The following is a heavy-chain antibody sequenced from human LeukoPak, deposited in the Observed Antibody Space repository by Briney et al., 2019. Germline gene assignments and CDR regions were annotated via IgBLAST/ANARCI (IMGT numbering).Heavy chain of an antibody. CDR1: GFTFSSYS. J-gene: IGHJ1*01. D-gene: IGHD4-23*01. CDR2: ISSSSSYI. CDR3: ARDSLETVVTTNIYFQH. V-gene: IGHV3-21*01. Sequence: GGSLRLSCAASGFTFSSYSMNWVRQAPGKGLEWVSSISSSSSYIYYADSVKGRFTISRDNAKNSLYLQMNSLRAEDTAVYYCARDSLETVVTTNIYFQHWGQGTLVTVSS.